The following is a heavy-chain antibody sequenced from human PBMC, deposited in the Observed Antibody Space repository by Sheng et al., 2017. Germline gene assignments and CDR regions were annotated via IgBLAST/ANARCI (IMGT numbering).Heavy chain of an antibody. V-gene: IGHV4-59*12. J-gene: IGHJ6*03. CDR2: VYHSGRT. Sequence: QVQLQESGPGLVKPSETLSLTCTVSGGSISTYYWSWIRQPPGKGLDWIGYVYHSGRTNYNPSLKSRVSISVDTSKNQFSLKLSSVTAADTAVYYCVKSEGTGAYYYYMDVWGQGTTVTVSS. CDR3: VKSEGTGAYYYYMDV. D-gene: IGHD3-10*01. CDR1: GGSISTYY.